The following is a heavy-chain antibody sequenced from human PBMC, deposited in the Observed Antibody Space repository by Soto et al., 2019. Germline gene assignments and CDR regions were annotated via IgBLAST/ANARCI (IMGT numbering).Heavy chain of an antibody. Sequence: GESLKISCAASGFTFSSFWITWVRQAPGKGLEWVANINQDGGEKHYVDSVKGRFTLSRDNAENSVYLQMNSLRADDTAVYYCARDFGVQELDYWGQGTLVTVSS. CDR1: GFTFSSFW. CDR3: ARDFGVQELDY. D-gene: IGHD3-3*01. CDR2: INQDGGEK. J-gene: IGHJ4*02. V-gene: IGHV3-7*01.